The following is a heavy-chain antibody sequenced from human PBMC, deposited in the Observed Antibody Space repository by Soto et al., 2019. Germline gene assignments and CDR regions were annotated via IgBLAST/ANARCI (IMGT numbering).Heavy chain of an antibody. CDR1: GFAFSSYA. D-gene: IGHD6-13*01. CDR3: AKDRKVAAAGTIDY. J-gene: IGHJ4*02. V-gene: IGHV3-23*01. Sequence: GGSLRLSCAASGFAFSSYAMSWVRQAPGKGLEWVSAISGSGGSTYYADSVKGRFTISRDNSKNTLYLQMNSLRAEDTAVYYCAKDRKVAAAGTIDYWGQGTLVTVSS. CDR2: ISGSGGST.